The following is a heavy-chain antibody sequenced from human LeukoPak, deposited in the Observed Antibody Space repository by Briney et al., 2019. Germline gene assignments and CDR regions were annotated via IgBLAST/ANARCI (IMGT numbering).Heavy chain of an antibody. V-gene: IGHV1-18*01. J-gene: IGHJ4*02. CDR1: GYTFTSYG. D-gene: IGHD3-22*01. CDR2: ISAYNGNT. Sequence: ASVKVSCKASGYTFTSYGIGWVRQAPGQGLEWMGWISAYNGNTNYAQKLQGRVTMTTDTSTSTAYMELRSLRSDDTAVYYCARDLPRDYYDSSGYEFDYWGQGTLVTVSS. CDR3: ARDLPRDYYDSSGYEFDY.